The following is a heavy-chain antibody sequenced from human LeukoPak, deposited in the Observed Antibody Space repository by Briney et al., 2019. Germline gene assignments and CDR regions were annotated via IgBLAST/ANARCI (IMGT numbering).Heavy chain of an antibody. CDR2: ISSSSSTI. Sequence: GGSLRLSCAASGFTFSNAWMSWVRQAPGKGLEWVSYISSSSSTIYYADSVKGRFTISRDNAKNSLYLQMNSLRAEDTAVYYCARGSGYCGGDCYLAEFDYWGQGTLVTVSS. CDR3: ARGSGYCGGDCYLAEFDY. J-gene: IGHJ4*02. CDR1: GFTFSNAW. D-gene: IGHD2-21*02. V-gene: IGHV3-48*01.